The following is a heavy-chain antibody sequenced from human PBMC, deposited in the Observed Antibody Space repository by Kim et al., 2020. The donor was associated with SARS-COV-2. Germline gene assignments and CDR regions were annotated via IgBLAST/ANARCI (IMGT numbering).Heavy chain of an antibody. V-gene: IGHV4-38-2*02. CDR3: ANWNDDSDY. Sequence: SETLSLTCTVSGYSISSGYYWGWIRQPPGKGLEWIGSIYHSGSTYYNPSLKSRVTISVDTSKNQFSLKLSSVTAADTAVYYCANWNDDSDYWGQGTLVTVSS. CDR2: IYHSGST. D-gene: IGHD1-1*01. J-gene: IGHJ4*02. CDR1: GYSISSGYY.